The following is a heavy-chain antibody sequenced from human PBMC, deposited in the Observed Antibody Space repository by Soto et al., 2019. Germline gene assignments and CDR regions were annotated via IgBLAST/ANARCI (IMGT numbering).Heavy chain of an antibody. CDR1: GFSFNMYG. D-gene: IGHD1-7*01. CDR3: VRDSQWELTNAFEV. J-gene: IGHJ3*01. Sequence: LRLSCEASGFSFNMYGMHWVRQAPAKGLEWVAVTWYDGSTTYYADSVRGRFTVSRDNPNNKLYLQMDSLRAEDTAAYYCVRDSQWELTNAFEVWGQGTTVTVSS. CDR2: TWYDGSTT. V-gene: IGHV3-33*01.